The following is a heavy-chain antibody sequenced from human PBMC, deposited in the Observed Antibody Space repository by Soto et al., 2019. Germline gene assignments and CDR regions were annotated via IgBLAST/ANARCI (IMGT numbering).Heavy chain of an antibody. V-gene: IGHV3-15*01. CDR1: GFTFSNAW. J-gene: IGHJ3*02. D-gene: IGHD2-15*01. Sequence: EVQLVESGGGLVKPGGSLRLSCAASGFTFSNAWMSWVRQAPGKGLEWVGRIKSKTDGGTTDYAAPVKGRFTISRDNSKNTLDLQMNSLRAEDTAVYYCAKYTVVVVAATDDAFDIWGQGTMVTVSS. CDR3: AKYTVVVVAATDDAFDI. CDR2: IKSKTDGGTT.